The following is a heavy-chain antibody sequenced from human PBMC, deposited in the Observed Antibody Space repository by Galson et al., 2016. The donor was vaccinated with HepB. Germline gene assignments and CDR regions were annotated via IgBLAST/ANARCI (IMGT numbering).Heavy chain of an antibody. CDR2: IIPIFGTP. CDR3: TRAKGSGWFGGVDY. Sequence: SVKVSCKASGGTFSNFAFRWVRQAPGQGLEWMGGIIPIFGTPIYAQNFQGRVSITADESTATITMDMSSLRPEDTAIYYCTRAKGSGWFGGVDYWGQGTLVTVSS. V-gene: IGHV1-69*13. J-gene: IGHJ4*02. D-gene: IGHD6-19*01. CDR1: GGTFSNFA.